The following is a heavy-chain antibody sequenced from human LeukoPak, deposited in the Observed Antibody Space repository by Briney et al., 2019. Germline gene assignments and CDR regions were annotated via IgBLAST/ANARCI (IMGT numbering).Heavy chain of an antibody. CDR1: GGSISTTTDY. CDR3: ARGYYGGAVDS. D-gene: IGHD3-16*01. J-gene: IGHJ4*02. Sequence: SETLSLTCTVSGGSISTTTDYWSWIRQPPGKGLEWIGSIYYIGSTHYNSSLKSRVTISVDTSKNQFSLKLSSVTAADTAVYYCARGYYGGAVDSWGQGILVIVSS. CDR2: IYYIGST. V-gene: IGHV4-39*07.